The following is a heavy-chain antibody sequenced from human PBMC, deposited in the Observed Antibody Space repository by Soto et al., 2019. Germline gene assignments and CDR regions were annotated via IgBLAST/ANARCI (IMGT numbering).Heavy chain of an antibody. CDR3: AKIPTQIVISYYFDY. V-gene: IGHV3-30*18. CDR1: GFTFSSYA. J-gene: IGHJ4*02. D-gene: IGHD2-21*01. CDR2: ISYDGSNK. Sequence: GGSLRLSCAASGFTFSSYAMHWVRQAPGTGLEWVAVISYDGSNKYYADSVKGRFTISRDNSKNTLYLQMNSLRAEDTAVYYCAKIPTQIVISYYFDYWGQGTLVTVSS.